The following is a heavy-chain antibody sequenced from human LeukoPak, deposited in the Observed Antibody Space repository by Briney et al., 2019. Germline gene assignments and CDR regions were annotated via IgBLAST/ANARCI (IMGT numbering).Heavy chain of an antibody. CDR2: ISSSGSTI. J-gene: IGHJ3*02. CDR3: ASSEGELVPDAFDI. CDR1: GFTFSSYA. D-gene: IGHD6-13*01. Sequence: GGSLRLSCAASGFTFSSYAMSWVRQAPGKGLEWVSYISSSGSTIYYADSVKGRFTISRDNAKNSLYLQMNSLRAEDTAVYYCASSEGELVPDAFDIWGQGTMVTVSS. V-gene: IGHV3-48*04.